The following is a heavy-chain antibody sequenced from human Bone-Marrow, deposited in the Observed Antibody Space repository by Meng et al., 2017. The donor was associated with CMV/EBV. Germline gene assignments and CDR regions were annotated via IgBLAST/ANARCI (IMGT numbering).Heavy chain of an antibody. Sequence: SGYIFSDYGINWVRQAPGQGLEWMGWVSTYNANTHYAQKFQGRVTMTTDTSTSTAYMELRGLRSDDTAVYYCARDSMITFGGLIGYWGQGTLVTVSS. J-gene: IGHJ4*02. V-gene: IGHV1-18*01. CDR2: VSTYNANT. CDR1: GYIFSDYG. D-gene: IGHD3-16*02. CDR3: ARDSMITFGGLIGY.